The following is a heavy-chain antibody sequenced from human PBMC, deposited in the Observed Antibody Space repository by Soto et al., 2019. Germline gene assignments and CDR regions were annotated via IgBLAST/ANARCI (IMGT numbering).Heavy chain of an antibody. CDR2: ISSSGSTI. CDR3: AREPLAYCGGDCNWFDP. D-gene: IGHD2-21*02. CDR1: GFTFSGYY. V-gene: IGHV3-11*01. J-gene: IGHJ5*02. Sequence: GGSLRLSCAASGFTFSGYYMSWIRHAPGKGLEWVSYISSSGSTIYYADSVKGRFTISRDNAKNSLYLKMNSLRAEDTAVYYCAREPLAYCGGDCNWFDPWGQGTLVTVSS.